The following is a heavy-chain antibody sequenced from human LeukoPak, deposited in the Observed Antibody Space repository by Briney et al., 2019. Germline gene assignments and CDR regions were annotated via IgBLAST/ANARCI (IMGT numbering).Heavy chain of an antibody. Sequence: GESLKISCKGSGYSFTSYWIGWVRQMPGKGLEWMGIIYPGDSDTRYSPSFQGQVTISADKSISTAYLQWSSLKASDTAMYYCARHEGDGSQFGDAFDIWGQGTMVTVSS. D-gene: IGHD5-24*01. J-gene: IGHJ3*02. V-gene: IGHV5-51*01. CDR2: IYPGDSDT. CDR3: ARHEGDGSQFGDAFDI. CDR1: GYSFTSYW.